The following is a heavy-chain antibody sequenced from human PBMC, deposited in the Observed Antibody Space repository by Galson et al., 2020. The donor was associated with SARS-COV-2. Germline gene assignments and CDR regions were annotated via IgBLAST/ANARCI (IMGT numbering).Heavy chain of an antibody. Sequence: SETLSLTCGVYGGSFSDYSWTWVRQPPGKGLEWIGEISHSGSTNYSPSLKSRVFMSVDTSKNQFSLKLRSVTASDTAVYYCARAAQTYYDFWSGYYNAPHFHYWGQGTLVTVSS. CDR1: GGSFSDYS. D-gene: IGHD3-3*01. V-gene: IGHV4-34*01. J-gene: IGHJ4*02. CDR3: ARAAQTYYDFWSGYYNAPHFHY. CDR2: ISHSGST.